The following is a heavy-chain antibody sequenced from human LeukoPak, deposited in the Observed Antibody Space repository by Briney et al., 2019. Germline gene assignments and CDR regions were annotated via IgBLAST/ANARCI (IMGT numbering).Heavy chain of an antibody. D-gene: IGHD3-10*01. CDR2: IKTDGSEK. J-gene: IGHJ4*02. V-gene: IGHV3-7*01. CDR1: GFTFSTYW. CDR3: ARDWNGSGSPNDF. Sequence: GGSLRLSCAVSGFTFSTYWMSWVRQAPGKGLEWVAYIKTDGSEKYYVDSVKGRFTISRDNDKNSLYLQMNSLRAEDTAVYYCARDWNGSGSPNDFWGQGTLVTVSS.